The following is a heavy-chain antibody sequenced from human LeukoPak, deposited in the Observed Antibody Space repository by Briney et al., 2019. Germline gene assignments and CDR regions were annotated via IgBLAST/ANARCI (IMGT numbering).Heavy chain of an antibody. J-gene: IGHJ4*02. CDR1: GFTFSSYA. CDR2: ISGSGGST. Sequence: PGGSLRLSXAASGFTFSSYAMSWVRQAPGKGLEWVSAISGSGGSTYYADSVKGRFTISRDNSKNTLYLQMNSLRAEDTAVYYCATSLDAPGTTYYFDYWGQGTLVTVSS. V-gene: IGHV3-23*01. CDR3: ATSLDAPGTTYYFDY. D-gene: IGHD1-1*01.